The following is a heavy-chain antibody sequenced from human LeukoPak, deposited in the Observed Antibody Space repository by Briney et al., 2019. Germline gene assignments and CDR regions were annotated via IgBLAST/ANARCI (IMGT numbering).Heavy chain of an antibody. CDR1: GFTFSSYS. Sequence: GGSLRLSCAASGFTFSSYSMNWVRQAPGKGLEWVSSISSSSSYIYYADSVKGRFTISRDNAKISLYLQMNSLRAEDTAVYYCARTYDSSGYYHMGDAFDIWGQGTMVTVSS. CDR2: ISSSSSYI. CDR3: ARTYDSSGYYHMGDAFDI. V-gene: IGHV3-21*04. J-gene: IGHJ3*02. D-gene: IGHD3-22*01.